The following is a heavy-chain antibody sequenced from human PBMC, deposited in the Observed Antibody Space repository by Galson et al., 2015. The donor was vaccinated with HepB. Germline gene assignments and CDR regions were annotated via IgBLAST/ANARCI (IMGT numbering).Heavy chain of an antibody. Sequence: LRLSCAASGFTFSNYSMNWVRQAPGKGLEWVSSISSSSSYIYYTDSVKGRFTISRDNAKNSLYLQMNSLRAEDTAVYYCARDQYCSSTVPYYFCYYGMDVWGPGTTVTVSS. CDR1: GFTFSNYS. V-gene: IGHV3-21*01. J-gene: IGHJ6*02. D-gene: IGHD2-2*01. CDR2: ISSSSSYI. CDR3: ARDQYCSSTVPYYFCYYGMDV.